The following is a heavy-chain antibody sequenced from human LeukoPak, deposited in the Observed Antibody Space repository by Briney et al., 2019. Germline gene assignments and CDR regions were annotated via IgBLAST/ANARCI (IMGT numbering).Heavy chain of an antibody. CDR2: INPNSGGT. Sequence: GASVKVSCKASGYTFTGYYMHWVRQAPGQGLEWMGWINPNSGGTNYAQKFQGRVTMTEDTSTDTAYMELSSLRSEDTAVYYCATLVGSGYYPPKWGQGTLVTVSS. CDR1: GYTFTGYY. J-gene: IGHJ4*02. CDR3: ATLVGSGYYPPK. D-gene: IGHD3-22*01. V-gene: IGHV1-2*02.